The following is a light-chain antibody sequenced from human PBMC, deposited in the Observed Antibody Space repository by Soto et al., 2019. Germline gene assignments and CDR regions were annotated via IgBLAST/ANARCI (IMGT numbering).Light chain of an antibody. V-gene: IGKV3-20*01. CDR2: AAS. J-gene: IGKJ1*01. Sequence: EIVLTQSPGTLSLSPGERATLSCRASQSVTSNYLAWYLQKPGQAPKVLIHAASGRTTGIPDRFRGSGSGTDFTLTISRLDPEDFGVYYCHQYGDSPWTFGLGTKVAIK. CDR3: HQYGDSPWT. CDR1: QSVTSNY.